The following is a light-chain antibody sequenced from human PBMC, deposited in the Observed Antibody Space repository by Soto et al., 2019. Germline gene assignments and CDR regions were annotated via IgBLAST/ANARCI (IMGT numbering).Light chain of an antibody. CDR2: GAS. Sequence: EIVMTQSPATLSVSPGERATLSCRASQSVSRNLAWYQQKPGQAPRLLIYGASTRATGIPARFSGSGSGTEFTLTISSLQSEDFGIYYCQQYQKWPPITFGQGTRLEI. J-gene: IGKJ5*01. V-gene: IGKV3-15*01. CDR1: QSVSRN. CDR3: QQYQKWPPIT.